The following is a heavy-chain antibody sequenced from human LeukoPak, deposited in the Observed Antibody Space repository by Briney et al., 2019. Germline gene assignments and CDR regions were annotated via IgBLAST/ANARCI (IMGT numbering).Heavy chain of an antibody. V-gene: IGHV4-59*08. D-gene: IGHD6-13*01. Sequence: SQTLSLTCTVSGGSISSYYWSWIRQAPGKGLEWSGNIYYSGSTNYNPSLKSRVTISVDTSKNQFSLKLSSVTAADTAVYYCARSAAVDLFYYYYGMDVWGQGTTVTVSS. CDR3: ARSAAVDLFYYYYGMDV. J-gene: IGHJ6*02. CDR1: GGSISSYY. CDR2: IYYSGST.